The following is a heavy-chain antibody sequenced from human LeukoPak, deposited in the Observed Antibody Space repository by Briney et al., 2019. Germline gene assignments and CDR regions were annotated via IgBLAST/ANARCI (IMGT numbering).Heavy chain of an antibody. CDR3: ARDATCTPDAFDI. Sequence: GASVKVSFKASGYTFTSYYMHWVRQAPGQGLEWMGIINPSGGSTSYAQKFQGRVTMTRDTSTSTVYMELSSLRSEDTAVYYCARDATCTPDAFDIWGQGTMVTVSS. CDR1: GYTFTSYY. CDR2: INPSGGST. J-gene: IGHJ3*02. V-gene: IGHV1-46*01.